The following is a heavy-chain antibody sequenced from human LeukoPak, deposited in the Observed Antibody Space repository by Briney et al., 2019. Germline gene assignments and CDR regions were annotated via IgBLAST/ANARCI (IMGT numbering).Heavy chain of an antibody. V-gene: IGHV3-48*03. D-gene: IGHD3-10*01. CDR2: ISSSGSTI. CDR3: ARDRSPGNFDY. CDR1: GFTFSSYE. Sequence: GGSLRLSCAASGFTFSSYEMNWVRQAPGKGLEWVSYISSSGSTIYYADSVKGRFTISRDNAKNSLYLQMNSLRAEDTAVYYCARDRSPGNFDYWGQGTLVTVSS. J-gene: IGHJ4*02.